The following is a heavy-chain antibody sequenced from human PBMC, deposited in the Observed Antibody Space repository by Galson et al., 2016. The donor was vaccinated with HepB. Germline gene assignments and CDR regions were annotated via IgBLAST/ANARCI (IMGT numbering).Heavy chain of an antibody. V-gene: IGHV4-59*12. D-gene: IGHD5-12*01. CDR2: IHYSGST. CDR1: GGSISTYY. J-gene: IGHJ4*02. Sequence: SETLSLTCTVSGGSISTYYWSWIRQPPGKSLEWIGYIHYSGSTNCNPSLKTRVTISVDTSQNQFSLNLRSVTAADTATCYCARAPDSGFDVYGWSHWGQGALITVSS. CDR3: ARAPDSGFDVYGWSH.